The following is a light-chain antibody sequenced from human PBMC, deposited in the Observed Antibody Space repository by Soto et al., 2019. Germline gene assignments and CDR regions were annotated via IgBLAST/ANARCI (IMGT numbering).Light chain of an antibody. CDR2: DVS. J-gene: IGLJ2*01. Sequence: QSALTQPPSASGSPGQSVTISCTGTSSDVGGYNYVSWYQQHPGKAPKLMIYDVSKRPSGVPHRFSGSKSGNTASLTVSGQQAEEEAYYCCSSFGGNNNLVFGGGTKLTVL. CDR1: SSDVGGYNY. V-gene: IGLV2-8*01. CDR3: SSFGGNNNLV.